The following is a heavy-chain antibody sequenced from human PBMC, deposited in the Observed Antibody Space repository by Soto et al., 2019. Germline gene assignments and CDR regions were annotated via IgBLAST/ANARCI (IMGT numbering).Heavy chain of an antibody. Sequence: SGPTLVNPTQTLTLTCTISGFSLSTDGMCVSWIRQPPGKALEWLARIDWNDDKYYSTSLKTRLTISKDTSKNKAVLTMTKLDTSDTATYFCARGLWFGKKKYFQNWGQGTLVTVSS. J-gene: IGHJ1*01. D-gene: IGHD3-10*01. CDR1: GFSLSTDGMC. CDR2: IDWNDDK. V-gene: IGHV2-70*11. CDR3: ARGLWFGKKKYFQN.